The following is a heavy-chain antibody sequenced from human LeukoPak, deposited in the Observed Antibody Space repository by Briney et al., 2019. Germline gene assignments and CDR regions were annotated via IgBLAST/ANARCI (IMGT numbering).Heavy chain of an antibody. CDR1: GYTFTCYY. Sequence: ASVKVSCKASGYTFTCYYMHWVRQAPGQGLEWMGRINPNSGGTNYAQKFQGRVTMTRDTSISTAYMELSRLRSDDTAVYYCARDEVVAAPNYFGMVVWGQGTTVSVSS. J-gene: IGHJ6*02. V-gene: IGHV1-2*06. CDR2: INPNSGGT. CDR3: ARDEVVAAPNYFGMVV. D-gene: IGHD2-15*01.